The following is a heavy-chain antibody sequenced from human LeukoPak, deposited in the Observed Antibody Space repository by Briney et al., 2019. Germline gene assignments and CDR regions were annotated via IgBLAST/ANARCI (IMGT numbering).Heavy chain of an antibody. CDR1: GFTFSSYA. CDR3: VKKAVGGAKGWFDP. CDR2: ISSNVVST. V-gene: IGHV3-64D*06. D-gene: IGHD1-26*01. Sequence: PGGSLRLSCSASGFTFSSYAMYWVRRAPGKGLEYVSAISSNVVSTYYADSVKGRFTISRDNSKNTLYLQMTSLRDEDTAVYYCVKKAVGGAKGWFDPWGQGTLVTVSS. J-gene: IGHJ5*02.